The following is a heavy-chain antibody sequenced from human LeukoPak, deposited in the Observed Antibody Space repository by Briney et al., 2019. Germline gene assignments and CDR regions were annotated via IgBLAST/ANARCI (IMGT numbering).Heavy chain of an antibody. Sequence: ASVKVSCKASGYTFTSYDINWVRQAPGQGLEWMGWINPNSGGTNYAQKFQGRVTMTRDTSISTAYMELSRLRSDDTAVYYCARDYGSGSYDYWGQGTLVTVSS. CDR1: GYTFTSYD. D-gene: IGHD3-10*01. V-gene: IGHV1-2*02. CDR3: ARDYGSGSYDY. J-gene: IGHJ4*02. CDR2: INPNSGGT.